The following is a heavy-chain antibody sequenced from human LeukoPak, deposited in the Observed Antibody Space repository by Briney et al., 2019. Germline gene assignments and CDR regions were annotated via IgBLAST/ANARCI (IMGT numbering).Heavy chain of an antibody. D-gene: IGHD5-18*01. V-gene: IGHV3-30*14. CDR3: AREIYSDGYYFDL. J-gene: IGHJ4*02. CDR1: GFTFSSYA. CDR2: ISYDGSNK. Sequence: GGSLRLSCAASGFTFSSYAMHWVRQAPGKGLEWVAVISYDGSNKYYADSVKGRFTISRDNSKNTLFLQMDSLRAEDTAVYYCAREIYSDGYYFDLWGQGTLVTVSS.